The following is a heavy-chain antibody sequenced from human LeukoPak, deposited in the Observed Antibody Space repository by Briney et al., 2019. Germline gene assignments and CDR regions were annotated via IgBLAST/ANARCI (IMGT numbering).Heavy chain of an antibody. V-gene: IGHV4-4*02. Sequence: SGTLSLTCTVSGASISSSNWWSWVRQSPGKGLEWIGEIYHRGDTNYNPPLRSRVSMSVDKSQNQFSLKLTSVTAADTAVYYCASRSITMIVVVITENTDDAFDIWGQGTMVTVSS. CDR3: ASRSITMIVVVITENTDDAFDI. J-gene: IGHJ3*02. CDR1: GASISSSNW. D-gene: IGHD3-22*01. CDR2: IYHRGDT.